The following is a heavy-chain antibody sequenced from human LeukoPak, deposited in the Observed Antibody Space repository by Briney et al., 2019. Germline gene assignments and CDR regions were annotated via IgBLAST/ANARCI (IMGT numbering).Heavy chain of an antibody. D-gene: IGHD6-13*01. J-gene: IGHJ4*02. CDR2: IIPNSGGT. CDR1: GYTFTGYY. Sequence: GASVKVSCKASGYTFTGYYMHWVRQAPGQGLEWMGWIIPNSGGTNYAQKFQGRVTMTRDTSISTAYMELSRLRSDDTAVYYCAREDIAAAVNFDYWGQRTLVTVSS. V-gene: IGHV1-2*02. CDR3: AREDIAAAVNFDY.